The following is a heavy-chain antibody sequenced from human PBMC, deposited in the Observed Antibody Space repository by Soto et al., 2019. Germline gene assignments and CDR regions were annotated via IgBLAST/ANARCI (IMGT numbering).Heavy chain of an antibody. CDR1: GYTFTSYG. CDR2: ISAYNGNT. CDR3: ARVLYYYDSSGPDY. D-gene: IGHD3-22*01. J-gene: IGHJ4*02. Sequence: ASVKVSCKASGYTFTSYGISWVRQAPGQGLEWMGWISAYNGNTNYAQKLQGRVTMTTDTSTSTAYMELRSLRSDDTAVYYCARVLYYYDSSGPDYWGQGTMVTVYS. V-gene: IGHV1-18*01.